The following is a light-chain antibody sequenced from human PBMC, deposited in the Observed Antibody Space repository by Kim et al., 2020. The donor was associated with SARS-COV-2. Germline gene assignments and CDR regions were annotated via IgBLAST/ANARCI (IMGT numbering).Light chain of an antibody. CDR1: SLRSYF. J-gene: IGLJ1*01. Sequence: SSELTQDPAVSVALGQTVRITCQGDSLRSYFANWYQQKPGQAPVVVIYAKNNRPSGIPDRFSGSGSGNTASLTITGAQAEDEADYSCNCRHSSGRTYVFGTGTKVTVL. CDR2: AKN. V-gene: IGLV3-19*01. CDR3: NCRHSSGRTYV.